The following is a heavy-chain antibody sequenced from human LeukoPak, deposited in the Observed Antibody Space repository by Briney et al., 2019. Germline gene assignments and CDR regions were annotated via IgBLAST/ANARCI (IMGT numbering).Heavy chain of an antibody. CDR3: AKEYSSNWGYMDV. V-gene: IGHV3-53*01. CDR1: GFTVSSNY. D-gene: IGHD6-13*01. J-gene: IGHJ6*03. Sequence: PGGSLRLSXAASGFTVSSNYMSWVRQAPGKGLEWVSVIYSGGSTYYADSVKGRFTISRDNSKNTLYLQMNSLRAEDTAVYYCAKEYSSNWGYMDVWGKGTTVTVSS. CDR2: IYSGGST.